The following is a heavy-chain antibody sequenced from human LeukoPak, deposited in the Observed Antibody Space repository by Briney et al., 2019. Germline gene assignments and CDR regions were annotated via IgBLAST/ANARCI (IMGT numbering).Heavy chain of an antibody. Sequence: GGSLRLSCAASGFTFSSYAMHWVRQAPGKGLEWVAVISYDGSNKYYADSVKGRFTISRDNSKNTLYLQMNSLRAGDTAVYYCARPRGEVYYYYMDVWGKGTTVTVSS. V-gene: IGHV3-30*01. J-gene: IGHJ6*03. CDR1: GFTFSSYA. D-gene: IGHD3-16*01. CDR2: ISYDGSNK. CDR3: ARPRGEVYYYYMDV.